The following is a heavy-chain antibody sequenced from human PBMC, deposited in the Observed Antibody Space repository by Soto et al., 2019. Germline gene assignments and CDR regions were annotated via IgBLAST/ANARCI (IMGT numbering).Heavy chain of an antibody. CDR3: ARVPDR. V-gene: IGHV4-30-2*01. CDR2: IYHSGST. D-gene: IGHD2-2*01. J-gene: IGHJ5*02. CDR1: GASISSGRFS. Sequence: PSETLSRTCAVSGASISSGRFSWNWIRQPPGKGLEWLGYIYHSGSTYYNPSLKSRITISVDTSKNEFSLKLSSATAADTAVYYCARVPDRWGQGTLVTVSS.